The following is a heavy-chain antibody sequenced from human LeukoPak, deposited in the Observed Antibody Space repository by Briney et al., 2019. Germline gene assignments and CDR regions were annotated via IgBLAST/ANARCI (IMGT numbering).Heavy chain of an antibody. V-gene: IGHV5-51*01. D-gene: IGHD1-26*01. CDR3: ARLIDSGTYLYYCDY. Sequence: PGESLKISCRGSGYSFTSYWIGWVRQMPGKGLEWMGIIYPGDSDTRYSPSSQGQVTISADKSISTAYLQWSSLKASDTAMYYCARLIDSGTYLYYCDYWGQGTQVTVSS. CDR2: IYPGDSDT. J-gene: IGHJ4*02. CDR1: GYSFTSYW.